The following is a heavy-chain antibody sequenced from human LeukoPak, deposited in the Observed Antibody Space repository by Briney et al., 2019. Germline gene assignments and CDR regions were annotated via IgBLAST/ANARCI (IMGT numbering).Heavy chain of an antibody. D-gene: IGHD7-27*01. J-gene: IGHJ4*02. V-gene: IGHV3-7*01. CDR1: GLNFRKSW. CDR2: IKDDGSEK. Sequence: GGSLRLSCAASGLNFRKSWMTWVRQAPGRGLEWVANIKDDGSEKYYVDSVKGRFTISRDNAKNSLYLQTNSLSAEDTAVYYCTNWGDTWGLDFWGQGILVSVSS. CDR3: TNWGDTWGLDF.